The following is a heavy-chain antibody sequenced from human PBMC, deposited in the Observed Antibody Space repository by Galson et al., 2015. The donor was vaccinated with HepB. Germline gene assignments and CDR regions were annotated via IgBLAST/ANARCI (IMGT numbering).Heavy chain of an antibody. V-gene: IGHV1-69*13. D-gene: IGHD6-19*01. CDR3: ARPVPRRTPSRLYSSGWGAFDI. J-gene: IGHJ3*02. Sequence: SVKVSCKASGGTFSSYAISWVRQAPGQGLEWMGGIIPIFGTANYAQKFQGRVTITADESTSTAYMELSSLRSEDTAVYYCARPVPRRTPSRLYSSGWGAFDIWGQGTMVTVSS. CDR1: GGTFSSYA. CDR2: IIPIFGTA.